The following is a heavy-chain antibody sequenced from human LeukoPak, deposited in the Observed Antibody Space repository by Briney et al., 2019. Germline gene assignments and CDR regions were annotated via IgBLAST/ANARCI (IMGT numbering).Heavy chain of an antibody. CDR1: GYTFVSYG. D-gene: IGHD3-10*01. V-gene: IGHV1-18*04. J-gene: IGHJ4*02. Sequence: GASVKVSCKASGYTFVSYGITWVRQAPGQGLGWMGWISVYNGDTKYAQNLQGRVTLTTDTSTSTAYMELRSLRSDDTAVYYCVRGGGFNSGFEYWGQGTLVIVSS. CDR2: ISVYNGDT. CDR3: VRGGGFNSGFEY.